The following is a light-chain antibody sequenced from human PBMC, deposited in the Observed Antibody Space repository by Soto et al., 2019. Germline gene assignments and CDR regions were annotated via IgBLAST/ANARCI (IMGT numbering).Light chain of an antibody. CDR2: GNI. CDR1: SSNIGAGYD. V-gene: IGLV1-40*01. CDR3: QSYDRSLSGKV. J-gene: IGLJ1*01. Sequence: QSVLTQPPSVSGAPGQRVTISCTGSSSNIGAGYDVHWYQHLPGTAPQLLIYGNINRPSGVPDRFSGSRSGTSASLAISGLQAEDEVDYYCQSYDRSLSGKVFGTGTKLTVL.